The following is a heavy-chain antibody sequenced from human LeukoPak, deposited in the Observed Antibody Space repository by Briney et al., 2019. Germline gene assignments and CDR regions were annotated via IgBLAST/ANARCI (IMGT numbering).Heavy chain of an antibody. D-gene: IGHD3-3*01. CDR2: INSDGSST. CDR1: GFTFSSYW. CDR3: ARDIYIRRDSWYDVRSFYS. V-gene: IGHV3-74*01. J-gene: IGHJ4*02. Sequence: GGSLRLSCAASGFTFSSYWMHWVRQAPGKGRVWVSRINSDGSSTIFADSVKGRFTISRDNAKNTLYLQMNSLRAEDTAVYYCARDIYIRRDSWYDVRSFYSWGQGTLVTVSS.